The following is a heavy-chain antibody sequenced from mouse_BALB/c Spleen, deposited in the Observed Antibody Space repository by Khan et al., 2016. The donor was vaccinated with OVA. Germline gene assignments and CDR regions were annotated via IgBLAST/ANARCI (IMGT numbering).Heavy chain of an antibody. CDR1: GFSLTTYG. J-gene: IGHJ3*01. V-gene: IGHV2-2*02. CDR3: ARNYDYDEGLAY. D-gene: IGHD2-4*01. CDR2: IGSGGST. Sequence: QVQLQQSGPGLVQPSQSLSITCTVSGFSLTTYGVHWVRQSPGKGLEWLGVIGSGGSTDYNAPFISRLSTSKASSKSQVFFKMNSRQVNDTAIYYCARNYDYDEGLAYWGQGTLVTVSA.